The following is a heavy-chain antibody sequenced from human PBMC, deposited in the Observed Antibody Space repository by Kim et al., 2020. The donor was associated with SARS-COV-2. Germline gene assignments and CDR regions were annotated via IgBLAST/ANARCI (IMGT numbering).Heavy chain of an antibody. J-gene: IGHJ6*02. CDR3: ATGPVNFWGRLRDYYGMDV. D-gene: IGHD3-16*01. Sequence: SRVTISVDTSKNQFSLKLSSVTAADTAVYYCATGPVNFWGRLRDYYGMDVWGQGTTVTVSS. V-gene: IGHV4-39*01.